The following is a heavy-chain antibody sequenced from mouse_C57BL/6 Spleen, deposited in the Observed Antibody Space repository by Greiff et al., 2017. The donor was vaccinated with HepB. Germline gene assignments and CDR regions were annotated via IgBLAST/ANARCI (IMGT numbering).Heavy chain of an antibody. Sequence: QVHVKQPGAELVKPGASVKLSCKASGYTFTSYWMHWVQQRPGRGLEWIGRIDPNSGGTKYNEKFKSKATLTVDKPSSTAYMQLSSLTSEDSAVYYCARLITTVVEGYFDVWGTGTTVTVSS. CDR2: IDPNSGGT. J-gene: IGHJ1*03. D-gene: IGHD1-1*01. V-gene: IGHV1-72*01. CDR3: ARLITTVVEGYFDV. CDR1: GYTFTSYW.